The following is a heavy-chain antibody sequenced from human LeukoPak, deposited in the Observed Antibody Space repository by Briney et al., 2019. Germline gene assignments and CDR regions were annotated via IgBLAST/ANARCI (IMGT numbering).Heavy chain of an antibody. V-gene: IGHV4-39*01. Sequence: SETLSLTCTVSGGSISSSSYYWGWIRQPPGKGLEWIGSIYYSGSTYYNPSLKSRVTISVDTSKNQFSLKLSSVTAADTAVYYCASPPESTTNPSFDYWGQGTLVTVSS. CDR3: ASPPESTTNPSFDY. CDR2: IYYSGST. D-gene: IGHD1-1*01. J-gene: IGHJ4*02. CDR1: GGSISSSSYY.